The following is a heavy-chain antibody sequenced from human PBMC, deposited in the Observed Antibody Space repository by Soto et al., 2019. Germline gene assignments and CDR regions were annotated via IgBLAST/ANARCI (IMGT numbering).Heavy chain of an antibody. D-gene: IGHD3-3*01. J-gene: IGHJ6*02. CDR1: GLSLSIYA. Sequence: GGSLRPSRAAPGLSLSIYAMSWGRHAPRDGLEWVSTIRKNIESTHYADSVRGRFTISRDNSRNTVYLQMESLRVEDTAVYYCAKDLDYDCWSGYYTHYGMDVWGQGTTVTVSS. V-gene: IGHV3-23*01. CDR3: AKDLDYDCWSGYYTHYGMDV. CDR2: IRKNIEST.